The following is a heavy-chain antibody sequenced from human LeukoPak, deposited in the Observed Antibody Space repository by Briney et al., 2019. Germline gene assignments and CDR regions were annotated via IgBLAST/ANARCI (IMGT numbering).Heavy chain of an antibody. CDR2: ISGSGSTI. Sequence: GGSLRLSCAASGFTFSSYEMNWVRQAPGKGLEWVSYISGSGSTIYYADSVKGRFTISRDNAKNSLYLQMNSMRAEDTAVYYCANTMADAFDIWGQGTMVTVSS. CDR3: ANTMADAFDI. D-gene: IGHD3-10*01. CDR1: GFTFSSYE. V-gene: IGHV3-48*03. J-gene: IGHJ3*02.